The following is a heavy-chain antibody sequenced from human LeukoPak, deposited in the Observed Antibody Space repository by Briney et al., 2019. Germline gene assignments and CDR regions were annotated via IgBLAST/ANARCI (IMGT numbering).Heavy chain of an antibody. CDR2: INHSGST. Sequence: SETLSLTCRVSGGSIISYYWNGIRQPPGKGLEGIGDINHSGSTNYNPSLTSRVTISVDPSKNQFCLKLTSVTAAATAVYFCARGGYYGSANDFRFAPWGQGTLVTVSS. J-gene: IGHJ5*02. V-gene: IGHV4-34*01. CDR3: ARGGYYGSANDFRFAP. D-gene: IGHD3-10*01. CDR1: GGSIISYY.